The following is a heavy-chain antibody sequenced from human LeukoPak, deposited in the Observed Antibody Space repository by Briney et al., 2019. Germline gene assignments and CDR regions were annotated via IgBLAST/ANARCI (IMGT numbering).Heavy chain of an antibody. J-gene: IGHJ4*02. Sequence: SETLSLTCTVSGGSISSSSYYWGWIRQPPGKGLEWIGSIYYSGSTYYNPSLESRVTISVDTSKNQFSLKLSSVTAADTAVYYCVCGKYSSGWYAFYWGQGTLVTVSS. V-gene: IGHV4-39*01. D-gene: IGHD6-19*01. CDR3: VCGKYSSGWYAFY. CDR1: GGSISSSSYY. CDR2: IYYSGST.